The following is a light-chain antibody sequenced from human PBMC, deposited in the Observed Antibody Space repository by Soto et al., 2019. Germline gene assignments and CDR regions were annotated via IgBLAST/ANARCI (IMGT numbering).Light chain of an antibody. CDR3: MQALQTWT. CDR1: QSLLHSNGYKY. J-gene: IGKJ1*01. CDR2: LGS. Sequence: DIVMTQSPLSLPVTPGEPASISCRSSQSLLHSNGYKYLDWYLQKPGQSPQLLIYLGSNRASGVTDRLSGSGSGTDFTLKISRVEAEDVGVYYCMQALQTWTFGQGTKVEIK. V-gene: IGKV2-28*01.